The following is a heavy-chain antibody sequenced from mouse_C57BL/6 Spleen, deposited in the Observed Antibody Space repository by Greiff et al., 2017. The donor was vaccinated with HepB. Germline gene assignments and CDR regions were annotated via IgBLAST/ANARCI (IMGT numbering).Heavy chain of an antibody. J-gene: IGHJ4*01. CDR3: AKTTVVVDYYAMDY. V-gene: IGHV1-50*01. Sequence: QVQLQQPGAELVKPGASVKLSCKASGYTFTSYWMQWVKQRPGQGLEWIGEIDPSDSYTNYNQKFKGKATLTVDTSSSTAYMQLSSLTSEDSAVCYCAKTTVVVDYYAMDYWGQGTSVTVSS. CDR1: GYTFTSYW. CDR2: IDPSDSYT. D-gene: IGHD1-1*01.